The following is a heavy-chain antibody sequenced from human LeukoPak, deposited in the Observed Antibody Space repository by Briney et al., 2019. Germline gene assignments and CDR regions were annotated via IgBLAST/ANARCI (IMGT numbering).Heavy chain of an antibody. Sequence: PSETLSLTCSVSGASISSGGDYWSWIRQHPERGLEWIGFIYSSESTYFNPSFRSRVTKSLDTSKNQFSLNLSSLTAADTAVYYCARASRGKFGSGSYFHGPRRYYFDYWGQGTLVTVSS. J-gene: IGHJ4*02. CDR2: IYSSEST. D-gene: IGHD3-10*01. CDR3: ARASRGKFGSGSYFHGPRRYYFDY. V-gene: IGHV4-31*03. CDR1: GASISSGGDY.